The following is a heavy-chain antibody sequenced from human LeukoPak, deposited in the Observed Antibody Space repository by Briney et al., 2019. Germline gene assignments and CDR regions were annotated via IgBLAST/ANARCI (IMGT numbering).Heavy chain of an antibody. Sequence: GGSLRLSCAASGFTFSSYGIHWVRQAPGKGLEWVAVISYDGTNKYYADSVKGRFAISRDNSKNTLYLQMNSLRAEDTAIYYCAEERRPFTVRGTSGMDVWGQGTTVTVSS. CDR1: GFTFSSYG. V-gene: IGHV3-30*18. J-gene: IGHJ6*02. CDR2: ISYDGTNK. CDR3: AEERRPFTVRGTSGMDV. D-gene: IGHD3-10*01.